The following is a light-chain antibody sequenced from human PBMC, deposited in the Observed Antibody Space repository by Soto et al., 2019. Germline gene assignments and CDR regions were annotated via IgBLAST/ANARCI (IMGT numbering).Light chain of an antibody. CDR3: HQHYDLPT. V-gene: IGKV4-1*01. Sequence: DIVMTQSPDSLAVSLGERATIKCKSSQTVLSSSNNRNYLVWYQQKSGQPPKLLIYWSSTRASGVPDRSTGSGSGTDFTLTISNIQAEDVGIYYCHQHYDLPTFGQGTRLEL. CDR1: QTVLSSSNNRNY. CDR2: WSS. J-gene: IGKJ5*01.